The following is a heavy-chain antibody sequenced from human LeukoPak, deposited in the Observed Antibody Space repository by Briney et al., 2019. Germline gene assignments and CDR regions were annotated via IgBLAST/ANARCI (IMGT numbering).Heavy chain of an antibody. V-gene: IGHV3-21*01. Sequence: GGSLRLSCAASGFTFSSYTMNWVRQAPGKGLEWVSSISSSSSYINHADSVKDRFTIYRDKAKNSLYLKMNSLRAEDTAVYYCARDLVFCSSTSCYDNWFAPWGQGTLVTVSS. CDR2: ISSSSSYI. CDR1: GFTFSSYT. D-gene: IGHD2-2*01. CDR3: ARDLVFCSSTSCYDNWFAP. J-gene: IGHJ5*02.